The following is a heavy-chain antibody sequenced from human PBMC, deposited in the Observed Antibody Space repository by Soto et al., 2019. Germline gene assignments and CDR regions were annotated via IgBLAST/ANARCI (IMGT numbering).Heavy chain of an antibody. CDR1: GFTFSSYG. Sequence: QVQLVESGGGVVQPGRSLRLSCAASGFTFSSYGMHWVRQAPGKGLEWVAVISYDGSNKYYADSVKGRFTISRDNSKNTLYLQMNSLRAEDTAVYYCTSGIPGARGSFDVWGQGTVVTVSS. D-gene: IGHD3-22*01. J-gene: IGHJ3*01. CDR2: ISYDGSNK. CDR3: TSGIPGARGSFDV. V-gene: IGHV3-30*03.